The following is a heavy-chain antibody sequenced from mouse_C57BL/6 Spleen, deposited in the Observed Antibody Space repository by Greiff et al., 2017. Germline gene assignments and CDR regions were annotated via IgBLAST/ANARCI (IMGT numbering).Heavy chain of an antibody. CDR1: GFSLTSYG. D-gene: IGHD2-5*01. V-gene: IGHV2-2*01. CDR3: ATQVGYSNNYAMDY. CDR2: IWSGGST. J-gene: IGHJ4*01. Sequence: VQLQQSGPGLVQPSQSLSITCTVSGFSLTSYGVHWVRQSPGKGLEWLGVIWSGGSTDSNAAFISRLSISKDNSKSQVFFKMNSLQADDTAIYYCATQVGYSNNYAMDYWGQGTSVTVSS.